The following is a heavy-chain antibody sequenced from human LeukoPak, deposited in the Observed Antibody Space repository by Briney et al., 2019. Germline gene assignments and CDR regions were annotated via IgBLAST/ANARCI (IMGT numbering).Heavy chain of an antibody. Sequence: ASVKVSCKASGYTFSSYGITWVRQAPGQGLEWMGWISGYNGNTDYAQKLQGRVTMTRDTSISTAYMELSRLRSDDTAVYYCARTYDILTGLDYWGQGTLVTVSS. CDR1: GYTFSSYG. J-gene: IGHJ4*02. V-gene: IGHV1-18*01. CDR2: ISGYNGNT. CDR3: ARTYDILTGLDY. D-gene: IGHD3-9*01.